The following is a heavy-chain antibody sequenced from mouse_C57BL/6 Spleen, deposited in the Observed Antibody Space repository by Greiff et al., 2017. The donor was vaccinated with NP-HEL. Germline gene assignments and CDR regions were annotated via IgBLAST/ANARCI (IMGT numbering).Heavy chain of an antibody. CDR3: AREGTGAFAY. D-gene: IGHD4-1*01. J-gene: IGHJ3*01. CDR1: GYTFTSYW. CDR2: IYPSDSET. V-gene: IGHV1-61*01. Sequence: VQLQQPGAELVRPGSSVKLSCKASGYTFTSYWMDWVKQRPGQGLEWIGNIYPSDSETHYNQKFKDKATLTVDKSSSTAYMQLSSLTSEDSAVYYCAREGTGAFAYWGQGTLVTVSA.